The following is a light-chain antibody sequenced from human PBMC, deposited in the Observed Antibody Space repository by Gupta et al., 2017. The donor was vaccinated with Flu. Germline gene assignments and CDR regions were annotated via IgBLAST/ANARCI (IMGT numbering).Light chain of an antibody. CDR2: GNS. CDR3: QSYDSSLSGVV. CDR1: SSNIGAGYD. Sequence: VLTQPPSVSGAPGPRVTISCTGSSSNIGAGYDVHWYQQLPGTAPKLLIYGNSNRPSGVPDRFSGSKSGTSASLAITGLQAEDEADYYCQSYDSSLSGVVFGGGTKLTVL. J-gene: IGLJ2*01. V-gene: IGLV1-40*01.